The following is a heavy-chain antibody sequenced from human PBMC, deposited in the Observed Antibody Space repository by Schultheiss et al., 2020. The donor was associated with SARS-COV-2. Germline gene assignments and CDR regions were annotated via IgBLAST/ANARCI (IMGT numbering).Heavy chain of an antibody. Sequence: GGSLRLSCAASGFTFSNAWMSWVRLAPGKGLEWVAVISYDGSNKYYADSVKGRFTISRDNSKNTLYLQMNSLRAEDTAVYYCARTATYYYYGMDVWGQGTTVTVSS. CDR2: ISYDGSNK. CDR1: GFTFSNAW. V-gene: IGHV3-30*03. CDR3: ARTATYYYYGMDV. J-gene: IGHJ6*02.